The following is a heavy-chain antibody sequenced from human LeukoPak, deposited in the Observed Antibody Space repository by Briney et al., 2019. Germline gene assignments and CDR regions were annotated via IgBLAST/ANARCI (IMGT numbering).Heavy chain of an antibody. Sequence: ASVKVSCKASGYTFTGYYMHWVRQAPGQGLEWMGWINPNSGGTNYAQKFQGRVTMTRDTSISTAYMELSRLRSDDTAVYYCARDSWELWFGPYYYYMDVWGKGTTVTISS. V-gene: IGHV1-2*02. D-gene: IGHD3-10*01. J-gene: IGHJ6*03. CDR2: INPNSGGT. CDR1: GYTFTGYY. CDR3: ARDSWELWFGPYYYYMDV.